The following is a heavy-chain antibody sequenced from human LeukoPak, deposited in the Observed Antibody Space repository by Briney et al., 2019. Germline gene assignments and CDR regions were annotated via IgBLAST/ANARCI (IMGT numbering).Heavy chain of an antibody. V-gene: IGHV3-23*01. CDR1: GFTFSSYS. D-gene: IGHD1-1*01. J-gene: IGHJ4*02. CDR2: INPSGGST. Sequence: PGGSLRLSCAAPGFTFSSYSMSWVRQAPGKGLEWVSTINPSGGSTYYADSVKGRFTISRDNSKNMVYLQTNSLRAEDTAVYYCAKDRAGTPWADWGQGTLVTVSS. CDR3: AKDRAGTPWAD.